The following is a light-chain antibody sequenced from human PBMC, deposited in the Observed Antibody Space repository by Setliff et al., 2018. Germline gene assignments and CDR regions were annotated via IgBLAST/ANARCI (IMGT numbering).Light chain of an antibody. Sequence: QSALTQPASVSGSPGQSITISCTGTSRDVGYYNLVSWYQQHPGKAPKVILYDFKTRPSGVSDRFSGSKSGNTASLTISGLQAEDEADYYCCSYAGGSAFAFGTGTKVNVL. CDR2: DFK. CDR3: CSYAGGSAFA. J-gene: IGLJ1*01. CDR1: SRDVGYYNL. V-gene: IGLV2-23*02.